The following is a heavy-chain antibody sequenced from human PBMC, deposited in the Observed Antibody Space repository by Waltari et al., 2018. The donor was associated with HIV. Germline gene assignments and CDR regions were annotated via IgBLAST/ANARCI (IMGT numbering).Heavy chain of an antibody. J-gene: IGHJ5*02. CDR2: IYTSEST. V-gene: IGHV4-4*07. CDR3: ARAYLGWSSNWFDP. D-gene: IGHD7-27*01. CDR1: GGSISSYY. Sequence: QVQLQESGPGLVKPSETLSLTCTVSGGSISSYYWSWIRQPAGKGLEWIGRIYTSESTNYNPSLKSRVTMSVDPSKNQFSLKLSSVTAADTAVYYCARAYLGWSSNWFDPWGQGTLVTVSS.